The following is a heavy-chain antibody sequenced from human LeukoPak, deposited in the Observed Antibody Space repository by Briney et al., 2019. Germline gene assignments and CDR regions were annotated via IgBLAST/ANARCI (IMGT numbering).Heavy chain of an antibody. Sequence: ASVKVSCKASGYTFTSYDINWVRQATGQGREWMGWMNPNSGNTGYAQKFQGTVTMTRNTSISTAYMELSSLRSEDTAVYYCARGRMVRGVIFDYWGQGTLVTVSS. V-gene: IGHV1-8*01. D-gene: IGHD3-10*01. CDR3: ARGRMVRGVIFDY. CDR1: GYTFTSYD. J-gene: IGHJ4*02. CDR2: MNPNSGNT.